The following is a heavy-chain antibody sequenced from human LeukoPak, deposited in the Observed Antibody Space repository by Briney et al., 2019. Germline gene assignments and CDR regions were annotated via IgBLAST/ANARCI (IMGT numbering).Heavy chain of an antibody. J-gene: IGHJ4*02. D-gene: IGHD3-3*01. Sequence: GGSLRLSCAASGFTFSSYAMHWVRQAPGKGLEWVAVISYDGSNKYYADSVKGRFTISRDNSKNTLYLQMNSLRAEDTAVYYCAKGGSITIFGVVIKRGYYFDYWGQGTLVTVSS. V-gene: IGHV3-30-3*01. CDR3: AKGGSITIFGVVIKRGYYFDY. CDR2: ISYDGSNK. CDR1: GFTFSSYA.